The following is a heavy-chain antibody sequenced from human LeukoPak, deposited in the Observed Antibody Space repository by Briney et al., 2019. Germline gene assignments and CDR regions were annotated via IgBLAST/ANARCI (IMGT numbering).Heavy chain of an antibody. D-gene: IGHD1-14*01. CDR3: VKDRCDRATCPEV. J-gene: IGHJ4*02. CDR2: ISGSGVST. Sequence: QPGGSLRLSCIASGFTFSTYAMSWVRQAPGEGLEWVSGISGSGVSTYYTDSVKGRFTISRDNSKNTLHLQMRSLRAEDTALYYCVKDRCDRATCPEVWGQGTLVTVSP. V-gene: IGHV3-23*01. CDR1: GFTFSTYA.